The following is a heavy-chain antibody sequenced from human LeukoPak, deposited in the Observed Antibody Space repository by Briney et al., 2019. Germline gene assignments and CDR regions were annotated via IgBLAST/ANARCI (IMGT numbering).Heavy chain of an antibody. J-gene: IGHJ4*02. D-gene: IGHD3-9*01. V-gene: IGHV3-48*02. CDR3: ETGQRYAFDY. CDR2: IRTTAEGAKYA. CDR1: GFSFTDYP. Sequence: GGSLGLSCATSGFSFTDYPMNWVRQAPGKGLEWISNIRTTAEGAKYAYYADSVKGRVTISRDDGKNTLYLHMNSLRDDDTAVYYCETGQRYAFDYWGQGILVTVSS.